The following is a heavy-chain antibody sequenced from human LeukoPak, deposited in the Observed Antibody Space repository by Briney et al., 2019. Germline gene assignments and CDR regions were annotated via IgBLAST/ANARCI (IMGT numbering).Heavy chain of an antibody. V-gene: IGHV4-39*07. CDR3: ARSGWAGGYDY. J-gene: IGHJ4*02. Sequence: SETPSLTCTVSGGSISSSSYYWGWIRQPPGKGLEWIGSIYYSGSTYYNPSLKSRVTISVDTSKNQFSLKLSSVTAADTAVYYCARSGWAGGYDYWGQGTLVTASS. CDR2: IYYSGST. CDR1: GGSISSSSYY. D-gene: IGHD6-19*01.